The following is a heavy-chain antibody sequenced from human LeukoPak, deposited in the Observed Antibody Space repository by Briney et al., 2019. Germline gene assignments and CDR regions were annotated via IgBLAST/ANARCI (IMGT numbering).Heavy chain of an antibody. D-gene: IGHD2-2*01. CDR1: GFTFSSSW. V-gene: IGHV3-7*01. CDR3: ARLRYADY. Sequence: GGSLRLSCAASGFTFSSSWMTWVRQAPGKGLEWVANIKQDGSEKNYVDSVKGRFTISRDNAKNSLYLQMNSLRAEGTAIYYCARLRYADYWGHGTLVTVSS. CDR2: IKQDGSEK. J-gene: IGHJ4*01.